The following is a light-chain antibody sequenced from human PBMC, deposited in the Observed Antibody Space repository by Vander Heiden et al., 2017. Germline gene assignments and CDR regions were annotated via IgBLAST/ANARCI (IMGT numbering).Light chain of an antibody. CDR1: QSVSSSY. V-gene: IGKV3-20*01. J-gene: IGKJ3*01. CDR2: GAS. Sequence: ELVLTQSPGTLSLSPGERATRSCRASQSVSSSYLAWYQQKPGQAPRLLIYGASSRAAGIPDRFSGSGSGTEFTLTISRLEPEDFAVYYCQQYGSSAIFTFGPGTKVDIK. CDR3: QQYGSSAIFT.